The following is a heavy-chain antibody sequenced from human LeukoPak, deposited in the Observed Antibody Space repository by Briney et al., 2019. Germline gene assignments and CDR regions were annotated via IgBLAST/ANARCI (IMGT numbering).Heavy chain of an antibody. CDR3: ARDRSNSDS. D-gene: IGHD5-24*01. Sequence: ASVKVSCKASGGTFSSYAISWVRQAPGQGLEWMGGIIPIFGTAHYAQKFQGRVTMTTDASTSTVYMELRSLRSDDTALYYCARDRSNSDSWGQGTLVTVSS. V-gene: IGHV1-69*05. J-gene: IGHJ4*02. CDR2: IIPIFGTA. CDR1: GGTFSSYA.